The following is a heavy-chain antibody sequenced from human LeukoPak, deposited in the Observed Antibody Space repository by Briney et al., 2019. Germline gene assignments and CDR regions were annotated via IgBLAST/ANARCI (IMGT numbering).Heavy chain of an antibody. CDR2: IYYNLST. CDR1: GDTTDTRHFY. V-gene: IGHV4-39*07. Sequence: SETLSLTCIVSGDTTDTRHFYWTWIRQPPGKGLEWIGSIYYNLSTSYNPSLLSRGTISVDTSKNQFSLRLTSVTAADTAMYYCAKGGDAYKVGNYWGPGTMVTVSS. D-gene: IGHD5-24*01. J-gene: IGHJ1*01. CDR3: AKGGDAYKVGNY.